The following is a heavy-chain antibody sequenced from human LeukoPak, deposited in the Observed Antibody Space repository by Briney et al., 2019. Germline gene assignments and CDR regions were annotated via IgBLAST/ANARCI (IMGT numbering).Heavy chain of an antibody. CDR2: ISYDGSNK. CDR1: GFTFRKYA. Sequence: GRSLRLSCAASGFTFRKYAMHWVRQAPGKGLEWVAVISYDGSNKYYADSVKGRFTISRDNSKNTLYLQMNSLRAEDTAVYYCARARPYSSSSDDFDYWGQGTLVTVSS. CDR3: ARARPYSSSSDDFDY. V-gene: IGHV3-30-3*01. D-gene: IGHD6-6*01. J-gene: IGHJ4*02.